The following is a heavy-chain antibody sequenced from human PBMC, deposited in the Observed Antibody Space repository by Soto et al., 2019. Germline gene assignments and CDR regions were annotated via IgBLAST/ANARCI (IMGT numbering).Heavy chain of an antibody. J-gene: IGHJ6*02. CDR2: IYPADSDT. D-gene: IGHD4-17*01. Sequence: QYQKLYCNGSGYSFASHWIGWGRQMPGKSLEWMGNIYPADSDTRYSPSFQGQVTISVAKSISTAYLQWTSLKASDTAIYYCTRIPHSSTSDYYYHFVMACSGQ. CDR3: TRIPHSSTSDYYYHFVMAC. CDR1: GYSFASHW. V-gene: IGHV5-51*01.